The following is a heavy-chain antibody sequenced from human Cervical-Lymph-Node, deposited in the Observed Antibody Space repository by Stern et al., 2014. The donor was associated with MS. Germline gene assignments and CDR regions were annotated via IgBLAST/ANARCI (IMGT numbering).Heavy chain of an antibody. J-gene: IGHJ4*02. CDR3: ARLGRDYGDAFYFDH. Sequence: AQLLESGAEAKKPGAAVKVSCKPSGYTFTSHGISWMRQATGQALEWIGWNSTDNGNTNYAQKFQGGVTLTTDTSTNTVYMELRSLESDDTAVYYCARLGRDYGDAFYFDHWGQGTLVTVSS. D-gene: IGHD4-17*01. CDR2: NSTDNGNT. V-gene: IGHV1-18*01. CDR1: GYTFTSHG.